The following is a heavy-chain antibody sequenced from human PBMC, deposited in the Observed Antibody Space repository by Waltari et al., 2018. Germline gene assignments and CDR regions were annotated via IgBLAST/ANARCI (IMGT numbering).Heavy chain of an antibody. Sequence: EVQLVESGGGLVQPGGSLRLSCAASGFTFSGYWMSWVRQAPGKGLEWWANIKLDGSEKYYADSVKGRFTISRDNAENSLYLQMNSLRAEDTAVYYCARNWYDYWGQGTLVTVSS. V-gene: IGHV3-7*01. CDR2: IKLDGSEK. CDR3: ARNWYDY. J-gene: IGHJ5*01. CDR1: GFTFSGYW.